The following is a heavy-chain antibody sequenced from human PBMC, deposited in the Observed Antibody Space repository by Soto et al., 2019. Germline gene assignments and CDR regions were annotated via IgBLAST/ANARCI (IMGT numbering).Heavy chain of an antibody. CDR1: GFTFRSYG. CDR3: AKEADIVIGPVAGPVAFSFDL. V-gene: IGHV3-30*18. Sequence: QVNLVESGGGVAQPGRSLRLSCAGSGFTFRSYGLHWVRQSPGKGLEWVAVVSGGGETTYYADSVKGRSTISRDNSKNMMYMQMDSLRPEDTAVYYCAKEADIVIGPVAGPVAFSFDLWGQGTLVTVSS. J-gene: IGHJ4*02. D-gene: IGHD2-2*01. CDR2: VSGGGETT.